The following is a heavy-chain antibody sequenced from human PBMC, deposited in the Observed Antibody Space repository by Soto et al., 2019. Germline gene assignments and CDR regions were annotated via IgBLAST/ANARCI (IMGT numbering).Heavy chain of an antibody. J-gene: IGHJ6*02. CDR2: IYYSGAT. V-gene: IGHV4-61*01. D-gene: IGHD3-16*01. CDR1: SGSMRGSTSNFY. Sequence: SETLSLTCYFSSGSMRGSTSNFYCSGIRRSRFNGLEWIGSIYYSGATNYNPSLESRLTISVDTSKNQFSLNLSSVTAADTAVYYCARAMGDWGTYYYYYGFDVWGQGTTVTVSS. CDR3: ARAMGDWGTYYYYYGFDV.